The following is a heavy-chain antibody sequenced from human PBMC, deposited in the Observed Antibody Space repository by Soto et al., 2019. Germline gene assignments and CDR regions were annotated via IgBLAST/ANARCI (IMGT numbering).Heavy chain of an antibody. J-gene: IGHJ4*02. CDR2: INDQGGSP. CDR3: TSDTVVTPDYYFDY. CDR1: GFTFSNYW. D-gene: IGHD2-21*02. Sequence: QSGGSLRLSCAASGFTFSNYWMHWVRQAPGKGLVWISRINDQGGSPTYADSVKGRFTISRDNVKNSLYLQMNSLRAEDTAVYYCTSDTVVTPDYYFDYWGQGTLVTVSS. V-gene: IGHV3-74*01.